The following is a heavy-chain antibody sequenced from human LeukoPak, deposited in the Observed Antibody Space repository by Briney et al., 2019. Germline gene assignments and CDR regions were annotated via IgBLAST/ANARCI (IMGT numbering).Heavy chain of an antibody. CDR1: GDSVSSGSSS. V-gene: IGHV6-1*01. CDR3: VRRAQGNSYFDP. CDR2: TYYTSKWTG. Sequence: PSQTLSLTCAISGDSVSSGSSSWHWIRQSPSRGLEWLGRTYYTSKWTGDSALSVRSRIAITPDTSKNQFTLQLNSVTGDDTAVYYCVRRAQGNSYFDPWGQGTLVVVSS. D-gene: IGHD4-23*01. J-gene: IGHJ5*02.